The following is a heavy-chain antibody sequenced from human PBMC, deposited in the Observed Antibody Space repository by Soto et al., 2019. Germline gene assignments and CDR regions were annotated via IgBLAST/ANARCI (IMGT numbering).Heavy chain of an antibody. CDR2: IIPVFGTA. Sequence: QVQLVQSGAEVKKPGSSVKVSCKASGDTFSKYAITWVRQAPGQGLEWMGGIIPVFGTADHPQKFQGRLTITADEATSTAYMELSSLRSEDTAVYYCARVKDSEDDYSKHFDYWGQGTLVTVSS. D-gene: IGHD4-4*01. J-gene: IGHJ4*02. CDR1: GDTFSKYA. CDR3: ARVKDSEDDYSKHFDY. V-gene: IGHV1-69*12.